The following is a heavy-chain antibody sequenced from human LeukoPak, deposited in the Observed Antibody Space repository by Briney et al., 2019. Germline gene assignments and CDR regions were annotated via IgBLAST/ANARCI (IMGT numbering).Heavy chain of an antibody. V-gene: IGHV4-59*01. CDR1: GGSISSYY. Sequence: SETLSPTCTVSGGSISSYYWSWIRQPPGKGLEWIGYIYYSGSTNYNPSLKSRVTISVDTSKNQFSLKLSSVTAADTAVYYCARAGAAAGKNWFDPWGQGTLVTVSS. CDR2: IYYSGST. CDR3: ARAGAAAGKNWFDP. J-gene: IGHJ5*02. D-gene: IGHD6-13*01.